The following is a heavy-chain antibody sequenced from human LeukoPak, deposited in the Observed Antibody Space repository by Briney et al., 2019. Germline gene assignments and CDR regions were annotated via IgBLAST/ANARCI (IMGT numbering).Heavy chain of an antibody. J-gene: IGHJ4*02. D-gene: IGHD1-26*01. CDR3: ARERDSGSSPPYCFDY. V-gene: IGHV3-66*01. Sequence: GGSLRLSCAASGFTVSSNYMSWVRQAPGKGLEWVSVIYSGGSTYYADSVKGRFTISRDNSKNTLYLQMNSLRAEDTAVYYCARERDSGSSPPYCFDYWGQGTLVTVSS. CDR2: IYSGGST. CDR1: GFTVSSNY.